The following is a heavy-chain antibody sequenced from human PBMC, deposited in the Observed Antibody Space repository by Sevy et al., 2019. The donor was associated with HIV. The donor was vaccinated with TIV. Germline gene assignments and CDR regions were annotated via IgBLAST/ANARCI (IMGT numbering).Heavy chain of an antibody. Sequence: SETLSLTCAVYGGSFSGYYWSWIRQPPGKGLEWIGEINHSGSTNYNPSLKSRVTISVNTSKNQFSLKLSSVTAADTAVYYCARHCSSTSCSHAFDMWGQGTMVTVSS. D-gene: IGHD2-2*01. CDR2: INHSGST. CDR1: GGSFSGYY. CDR3: ARHCSSTSCSHAFDM. V-gene: IGHV4-34*01. J-gene: IGHJ3*02.